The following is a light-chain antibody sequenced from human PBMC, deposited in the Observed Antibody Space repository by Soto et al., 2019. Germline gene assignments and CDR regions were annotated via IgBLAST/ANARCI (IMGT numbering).Light chain of an antibody. CDR3: QSYDSSLRV. CDR1: SSNIGAGYD. J-gene: IGLJ2*01. V-gene: IGLV1-40*01. Sequence: QSVLTQPPSVSGAPGQRVTISCTGSSSNIGAGYDVHWYQQLPGTAPKLLIYGNSNRPSGVPDRFSGSKSGTSASLAITGXXAXXEADYYCQSYDSSLRVFGGGTK. CDR2: GNS.